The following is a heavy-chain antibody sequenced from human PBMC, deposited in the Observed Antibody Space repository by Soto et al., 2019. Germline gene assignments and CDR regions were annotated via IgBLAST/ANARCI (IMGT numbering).Heavy chain of an antibody. D-gene: IGHD4-17*01. V-gene: IGHV3-33*01. CDR3: ARDDDYEANGLDY. CDR1: GFTFSRYG. J-gene: IGHJ4*02. CDR2: IVNDGSDR. Sequence: PGGFVRLSXVGSGFTFSRYGMHGLRQAPGEGLEWMAVIVNDGSDRDYAASVAGRFTISRDNSKNTLYLQMDNLGVDDTAMYYCARDDDYEANGLDYWGQGTLVTVSS.